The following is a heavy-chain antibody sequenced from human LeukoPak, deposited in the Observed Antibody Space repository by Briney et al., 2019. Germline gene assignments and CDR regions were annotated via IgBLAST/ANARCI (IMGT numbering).Heavy chain of an antibody. D-gene: IGHD6-6*01. J-gene: IGHJ4*02. CDR3: ASFGVDYSSSSRGKGAFDY. V-gene: IGHV4-34*01. Sequence: PSETLSLTCAVYGGSFSGYYWSWIRQPPGKGLEWIGEINHSRSTNYNPSLKSRVTISVDTSKNQFSLKLSSVTAADTAVYYCASFGVDYSSSSRGKGAFDYWGQGTLVTVSS. CDR1: GGSFSGYY. CDR2: INHSRST.